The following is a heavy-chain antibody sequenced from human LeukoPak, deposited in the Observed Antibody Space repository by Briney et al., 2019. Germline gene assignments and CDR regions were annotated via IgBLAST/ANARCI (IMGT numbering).Heavy chain of an antibody. D-gene: IGHD2-21*02. J-gene: IGHJ4*02. CDR3: ARDTDPYCGGDCDRDY. V-gene: IGHV3-21*01. CDR2: ISSSSSYI. Sequence: GGSLRLSCAASGFTFSSYSMNWVRQAPGKGLEWVSSISSSSSYIYYADSVKCRFTISRDNAKNSLYLQMTSLRAEDTAVYYCARDTDPYCGGDCDRDYWGQGTLVTVSS. CDR1: GFTFSSYS.